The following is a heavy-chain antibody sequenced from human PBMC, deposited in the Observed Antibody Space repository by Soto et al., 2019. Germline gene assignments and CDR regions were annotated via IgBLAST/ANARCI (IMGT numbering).Heavy chain of an antibody. CDR2: IYYSGRT. D-gene: IGHD3-16*01. V-gene: IGHV4-39*01. J-gene: IGHJ6*02. CDR3: AREGFRGVMSYYGMDV. CDR1: GCSISRSSYY. Sequence: SETLSLTCTFSGCSISRSSYYLGWIRQPPGKGLEWIGSIYYSGRTYYNPSLKSRVTISVDTSKNQFSLKLSSVTAEDTAVYYCAREGFRGVMSYYGMDVWGQGTTVTVSS.